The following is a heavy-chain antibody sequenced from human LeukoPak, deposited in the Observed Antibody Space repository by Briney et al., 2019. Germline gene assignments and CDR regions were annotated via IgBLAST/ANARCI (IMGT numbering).Heavy chain of an antibody. V-gene: IGHV3-23*01. J-gene: IGHJ4*02. D-gene: IGHD4-23*01. CDR2: ISGSGGNT. Sequence: GGSLRLSCAASGFTFSSYAMSWVSQSPGKWMEWVSAISGSGGNTYSADSVKGRCTISRDNSLQTLFLHMNSMRAEDTAVYYCARDSYYGGTQDYWGQGTLVTVSS. CDR1: GFTFSSYA. CDR3: ARDSYYGGTQDY.